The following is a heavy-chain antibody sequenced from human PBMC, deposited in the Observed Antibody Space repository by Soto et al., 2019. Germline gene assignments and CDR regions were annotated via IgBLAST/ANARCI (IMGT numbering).Heavy chain of an antibody. CDR2: IYYSGST. Sequence: PSETLSLTCTVSGGSISSYYWSWIRQPPGKGLEWIGYIYYSGSTNYNPSLKSRVTISVDTSKNQFSLKLSSVTAADTAVYYCARERAEIVVVPAAYYYYYGMDVWGQGTTVTVSS. CDR1: GGSISSYY. D-gene: IGHD2-2*01. CDR3: ARERAEIVVVPAAYYYYYGMDV. V-gene: IGHV4-59*01. J-gene: IGHJ6*02.